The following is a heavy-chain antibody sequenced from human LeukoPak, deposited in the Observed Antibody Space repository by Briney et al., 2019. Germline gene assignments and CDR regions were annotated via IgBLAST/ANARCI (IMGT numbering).Heavy chain of an antibody. D-gene: IGHD3-10*01. Sequence: SETLSLTCTVSGGSIRSSYYYWGWVRQPPGRGRGWFGSIYGSGSTSYNPSLKSRVTISVDTSKNQFSLKLNSVTAADTAVYYCARHYGPWGQGTLVTVSS. CDR2: IYGSGST. V-gene: IGHV4-39*01. CDR1: GGSIRSSYYY. J-gene: IGHJ5*02. CDR3: ARHYGP.